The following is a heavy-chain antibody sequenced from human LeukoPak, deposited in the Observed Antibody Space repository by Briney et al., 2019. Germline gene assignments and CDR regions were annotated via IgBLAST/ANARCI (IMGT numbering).Heavy chain of an antibody. CDR1: GGSSSGYY. V-gene: IGHV4-34*01. CDR2: INHSGST. Sequence: SETLSLTCAVYGGSSSGYYWSWIRQPPGKGLEWIGEINHSGSTNYNPSLKSRVTISVDTSKNQFSLKLSSVTAADTAVYYCARGPPGPWGQGTLVTVSS. J-gene: IGHJ5*02. CDR3: ARGPPGP.